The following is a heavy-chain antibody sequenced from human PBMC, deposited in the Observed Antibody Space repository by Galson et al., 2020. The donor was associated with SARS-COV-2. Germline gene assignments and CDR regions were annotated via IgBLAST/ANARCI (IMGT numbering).Heavy chain of an antibody. D-gene: IGHD2-15*01. CDR1: GYTFTSYY. Sequence: ASVKVSCKASGYTFTSYYMHWVRQAPGQGLEWMGMINPSGGSTNYAQKFQGRVTMTRDTSTSTVYMELSSLRSEDTAVYYCARDTVVVVVSTLVSMEDWGKGTTVTVSS. CDR2: INPSGGST. J-gene: IGHJ6*03. V-gene: IGHV1-46*01. CDR3: ARDTVVVVVSTLVSMED.